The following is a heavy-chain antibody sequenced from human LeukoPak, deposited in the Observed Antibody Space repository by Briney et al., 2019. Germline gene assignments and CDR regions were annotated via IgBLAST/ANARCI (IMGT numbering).Heavy chain of an antibody. Sequence: SQTLSLTCAICGDSVTSNSAAWNWIRQSPSRGLEWLGRTYYRSKWYNDYAVSVKSRITINPDTSKNQFSLQLNSVTPKDTAVYYCARGRYCSGGSCYSDWFDPWGQGTLVTVSS. CDR2: TYYRSKWYN. J-gene: IGHJ5*02. CDR3: ARGRYCSGGSCYSDWFDP. V-gene: IGHV6-1*01. D-gene: IGHD2-15*01. CDR1: GDSVTSNSAA.